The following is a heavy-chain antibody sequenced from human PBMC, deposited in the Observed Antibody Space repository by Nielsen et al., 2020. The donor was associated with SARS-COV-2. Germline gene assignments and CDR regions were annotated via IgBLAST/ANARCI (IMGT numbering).Heavy chain of an antibody. CDR2: ISGSGGST. J-gene: IGHJ4*02. D-gene: IGHD5-18*01. CDR3: AKAGWIQLWLRPHYFDY. V-gene: IGHV3-23*01. Sequence: GGSLRLSCAASGFTFSSYAMSWVRQAPGKGLEWVSAISGSGGSTYYADSVKGRFTIPRDNSKNTLYLQMNSLRAEDTAVYYCAKAGWIQLWLRPHYFDYWGQGTLVTVLL. CDR1: GFTFSSYA.